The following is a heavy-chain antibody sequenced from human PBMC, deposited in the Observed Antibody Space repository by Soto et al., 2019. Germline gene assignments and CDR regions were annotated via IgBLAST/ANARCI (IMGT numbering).Heavy chain of an antibody. J-gene: IGHJ4*02. D-gene: IGHD5-12*01. V-gene: IGHV3-74*01. CDR2: INGEGSTT. CDR1: GFTFNSHW. Sequence: GGSLRLSCVPSGFTFNSHWMHWVRQAPGKGLVWVSRINGEGSTTSYADSVRGRFTISRDNAKNTLYLQMNSLRVDDTAVYYCARDPRDGYHSPPDEWGQGTLVTVSS. CDR3: ARDPRDGYHSPPDE.